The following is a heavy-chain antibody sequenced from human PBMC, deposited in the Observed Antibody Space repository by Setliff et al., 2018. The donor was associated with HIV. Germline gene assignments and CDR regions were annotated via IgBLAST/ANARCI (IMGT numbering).Heavy chain of an antibody. CDR1: GGFSDRYF. Sequence: LSETLSLTCTVSGGFSDRYFWSWIRQPPGKGLEWIGTFYYNGDSRYNPSLKSRVTISVDTSKNQFSLKLSSVTAADTAVYYCARASSGWYPYYYYYYMDVWGKGTTVTVSS. CDR2: FYYNGDS. V-gene: IGHV4-39*01. J-gene: IGHJ6*03. D-gene: IGHD6-19*01. CDR3: ARASSGWYPYYYYYYMDV.